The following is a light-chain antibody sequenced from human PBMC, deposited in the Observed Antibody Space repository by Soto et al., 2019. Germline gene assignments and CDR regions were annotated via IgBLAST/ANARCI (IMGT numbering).Light chain of an antibody. CDR3: HQANSFPFT. CDR2: AAS. Sequence: DIQMTQSPSSVSASVGDRVTITCRASQGIHTWLAWYQQKPGKAPKLLIYAASSLQSGVPPRLSGSGSETDFTITISSLQPEDFATYYCHQANSFPFTFGGGTKVEIK. V-gene: IGKV1-12*02. CDR1: QGIHTW. J-gene: IGKJ4*01.